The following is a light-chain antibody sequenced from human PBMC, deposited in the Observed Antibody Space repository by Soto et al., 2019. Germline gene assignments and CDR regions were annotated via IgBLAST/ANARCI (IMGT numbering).Light chain of an antibody. CDR2: DAS. CDR1: QTISVS. V-gene: IGKV1-5*01. J-gene: IGKJ1*01. CDR3: QQYDKYST. Sequence: IQMTQSPSTLSAPVGATVTITCRASQTISVSLAWYRQKPGKAPNLLIYDASTLQEGVPSRFSGSGSGTEFTLTVTRLQPDDFATYFCQQYDKYSTFGHGTKVDVK.